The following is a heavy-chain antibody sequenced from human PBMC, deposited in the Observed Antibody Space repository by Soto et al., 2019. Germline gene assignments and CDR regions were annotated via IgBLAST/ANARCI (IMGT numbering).Heavy chain of an antibody. CDR3: ASHDDYGDPKTNFDY. CDR1: GGSLSSGGYY. J-gene: IGHJ4*02. V-gene: IGHV4-61*08. D-gene: IGHD4-17*01. Sequence: SETLSLTCTVSGGSLSSGGYYWSWIRQHPGKGLEWIGYIYYSGSTNYNPSLKSRVTISVDTSKNQFSLKLSSVTAADTAVYYCASHDDYGDPKTNFDYWGQGTLVTVSS. CDR2: IYYSGST.